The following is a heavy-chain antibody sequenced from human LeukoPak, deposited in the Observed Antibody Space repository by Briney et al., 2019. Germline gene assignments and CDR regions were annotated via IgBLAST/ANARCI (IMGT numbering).Heavy chain of an antibody. V-gene: IGHV4-4*07. CDR1: GGSFSSYY. D-gene: IGHD1-26*01. CDR2: IYNSGTT. Sequence: SETLSLTCTVSGGSFSSYYWTWIRQPAGKGLEWIGRIYNSGTTNYSPSLESRVTTSLDTSKNRFSLSLSSVTAADTAVYYCARDRLGATGHWRIDVWGRGTLVTVSS. J-gene: IGHJ2*01. CDR3: ARDRLGATGHWRIDV.